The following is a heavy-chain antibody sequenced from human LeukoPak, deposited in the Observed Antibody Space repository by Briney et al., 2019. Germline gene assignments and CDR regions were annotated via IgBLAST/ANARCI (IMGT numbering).Heavy chain of an antibody. Sequence: ASVKVSCKASGYTFTGYYMHWVRQAPGQGLEWMGWINPNSGGTNYAQKFQGRVTMTRDMSTSTVYMELSSLRSEDTAVYYCARAEDSGSYYPLEYFDYWGQGTLVTVSS. D-gene: IGHD1-26*01. J-gene: IGHJ4*02. CDR3: ARAEDSGSYYPLEYFDY. CDR2: INPNSGGT. CDR1: GYTFTGYY. V-gene: IGHV1-2*02.